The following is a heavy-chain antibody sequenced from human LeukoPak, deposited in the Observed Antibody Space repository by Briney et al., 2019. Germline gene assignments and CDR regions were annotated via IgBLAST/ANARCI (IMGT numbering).Heavy chain of an antibody. Sequence: SETLSLTCTVSGYSISSGYYWGWIRQPPGKGLEWIGSIYHSGSTFYNPSLKSRVTIPVDTSKNQFSLKLSSVTAADTAVYFCARAVFGSYGIFDIWGQGTMVTVSS. CDR3: ARAVFGSYGIFDI. CDR2: IYHSGST. V-gene: IGHV4-38-2*02. J-gene: IGHJ3*02. D-gene: IGHD5-18*01. CDR1: GYSISSGYY.